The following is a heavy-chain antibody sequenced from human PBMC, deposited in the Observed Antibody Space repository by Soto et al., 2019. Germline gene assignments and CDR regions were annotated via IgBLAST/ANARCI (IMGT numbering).Heavy chain of an antibody. CDR2: TIPVFNTA. CDR1: GGTLSDHG. Sequence: QVQLEQSGAEVKTPGSSVKVSCKASGGTLSDHGVAWLRQAPGQGLEWMGGTIPVFNTAKYAQKFKGRVTVTVDKSANIAYMELSSLRSEDTASYFCARVVYGSGNYYTGPSAFDIWGQGTMVIVSS. D-gene: IGHD3-10*01. CDR3: ARVVYGSGNYYTGPSAFDI. V-gene: IGHV1-69*06. J-gene: IGHJ3*02.